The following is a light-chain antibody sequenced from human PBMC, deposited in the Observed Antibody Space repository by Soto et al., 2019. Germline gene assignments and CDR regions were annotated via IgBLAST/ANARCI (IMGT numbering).Light chain of an antibody. J-gene: IGKJ1*01. CDR3: QEYDNSAWT. CDR1: QSGSTSN. Sequence: LTQAPRTLSSPPPERATLSCRSSQSGSTSNLAWYQQRPGQAPRLLIYGASRRATGIPDRFSGSGSGTDCTLTISRLEPEDFAVYYCQEYDNSAWTLGQGTKVDIK. V-gene: IGKV3-20*01. CDR2: GAS.